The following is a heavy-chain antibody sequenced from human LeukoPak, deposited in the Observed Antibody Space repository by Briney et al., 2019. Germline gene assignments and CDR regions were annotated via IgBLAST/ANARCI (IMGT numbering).Heavy chain of an antibody. J-gene: IGHJ4*02. CDR2: FDPEDGET. CDR1: GYTLTELS. Sequence: ASVKVSCKVSGYTLTELSMHSVRQAPGKGLEWMGGFDPEDGETIYAQKFQGRVTMTEDTSTDTAYMELSSLRSEDTAVYYCATFPPNIVVVPAARRTFDYWGQGTLVTVSS. CDR3: ATFPPNIVVVPAARRTFDY. V-gene: IGHV1-24*01. D-gene: IGHD2-2*01.